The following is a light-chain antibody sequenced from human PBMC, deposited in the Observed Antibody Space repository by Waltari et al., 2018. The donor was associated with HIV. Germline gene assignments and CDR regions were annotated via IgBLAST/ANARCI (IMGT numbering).Light chain of an antibody. CDR1: NIGSKS. Sequence: SYVLTQPPSVSVASGQTARITCGGHNIGSKSEHWYQQKPGQAPVLVVYDDSDRPSGFAERCAGSNSGNTATLTISGVESGHEADYYCQVWDSSSDLVFGGGTKLAVL. J-gene: IGLJ3*02. V-gene: IGLV3-21*02. CDR3: QVWDSSSDLV. CDR2: DDS.